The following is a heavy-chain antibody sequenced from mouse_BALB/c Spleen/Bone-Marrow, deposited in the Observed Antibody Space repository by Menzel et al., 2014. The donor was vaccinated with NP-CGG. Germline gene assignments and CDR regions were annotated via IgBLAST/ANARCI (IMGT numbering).Heavy chain of an antibody. CDR1: GFTFSSYG. D-gene: IGHD1-1*01. CDR3: ARERYYGNGRIFEY. CDR2: INSNGGST. J-gene: IGHJ2*01. V-gene: IGHV5-6-3*01. Sequence: EVQLQESGGGLVQPGGSLKLSCAASGFTFSSYGMSWVRQTPDKRLELVATINSNGGSTYYPDSVKGRFTISRDNAKNTLYLQRSSLKSEDTAMYYCARERYYGNGRIFEYWGQGTTLTVSS.